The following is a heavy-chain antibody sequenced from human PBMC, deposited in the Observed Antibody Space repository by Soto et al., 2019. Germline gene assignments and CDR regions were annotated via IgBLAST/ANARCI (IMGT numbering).Heavy chain of an antibody. CDR3: ARRKSSSALYYGMDV. CDR2: IDPSDSYT. CDR1: GYSFTSYW. D-gene: IGHD6-6*01. J-gene: IGHJ6*02. Sequence: GESLKISCKGPGYSFTSYWISWVRQMPGKGLEWMGRIDPSDSYTNYSPSFQGHVTISADKSISTAYLQWSSLKASDTAMYYCARRKSSSALYYGMDVWGQGTTVTVS. V-gene: IGHV5-10-1*01.